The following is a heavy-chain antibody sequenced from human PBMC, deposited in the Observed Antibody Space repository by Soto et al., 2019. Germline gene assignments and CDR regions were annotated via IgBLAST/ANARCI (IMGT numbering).Heavy chain of an antibody. CDR1: GFTFSSYA. CDR3: AKGDFGDVLYNWFDP. D-gene: IGHD3-16*01. Sequence: EVQLLESGGGLVQPGGSLRLSCAASGFTFSSYAMSWVRQAPGKGLEWVSAISGSGGSTYYADSVKGRFTISRDNYKNTLYLQMNSLRAEDTAVYYCAKGDFGDVLYNWFDPWGQGTLVTVSS. CDR2: ISGSGGST. J-gene: IGHJ5*02. V-gene: IGHV3-23*01.